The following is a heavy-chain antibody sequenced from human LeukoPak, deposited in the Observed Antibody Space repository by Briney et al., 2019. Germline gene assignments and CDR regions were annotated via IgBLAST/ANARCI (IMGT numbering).Heavy chain of an antibody. Sequence: PGGSLRLSCAASGFTFSSYSMNWVRQAPGKGLEWVSSISSSSSYIYYADSVKGRFTISRDNAKNSLYLQMNSLKTEDTAVYYCTTPPYYYDSSGPFDYWGQGTLVTVSS. D-gene: IGHD3-22*01. J-gene: IGHJ4*02. CDR1: GFTFSSYS. V-gene: IGHV3-21*03. CDR2: ISSSSSYI. CDR3: TTPPYYYDSSGPFDY.